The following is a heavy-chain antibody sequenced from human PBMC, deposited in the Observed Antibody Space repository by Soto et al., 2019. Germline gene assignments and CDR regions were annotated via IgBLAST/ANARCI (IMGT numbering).Heavy chain of an antibody. CDR2: ITGSGGGT. J-gene: IGHJ5*02. Sequence: SGGSLRLSCAASGFTFGTYAMNWVRQAPGKGLEWVSGITGSGGGTYYADSVKGRFTISRDNSKNTLYLQMNSLRGDDTAVYYCAKDRSVDTRDWFDPWGQGTLVTVSS. CDR3: AKDRSVDTRDWFDP. V-gene: IGHV3-23*01. CDR1: GFTFGTYA. D-gene: IGHD5-18*01.